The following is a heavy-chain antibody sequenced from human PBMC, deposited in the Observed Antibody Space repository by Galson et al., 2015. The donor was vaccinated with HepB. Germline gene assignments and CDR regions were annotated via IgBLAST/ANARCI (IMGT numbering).Heavy chain of an antibody. V-gene: IGHV5-51*01. CDR3: ARVRGGDPLGFDY. D-gene: IGHD3-16*01. Sequence: QSGAEVKKPGESLRISCKGSGYMFSNYWIGWVRQMPGKGLEWMGIIYTDDSDSRYSPSFQGQVTISADKSISTAYVQWSSLKASDTAIYYCARVRGGDPLGFDYWGQGTLVTVSS. J-gene: IGHJ4*02. CDR2: IYTDDSDS. CDR1: GYMFSNYW.